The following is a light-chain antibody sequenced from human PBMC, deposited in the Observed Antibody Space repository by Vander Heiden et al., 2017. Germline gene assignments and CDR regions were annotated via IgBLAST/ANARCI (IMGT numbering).Light chain of an antibody. CDR1: QSVSSY. J-gene: IGKJ1*01. Sequence: EIVLTQSPATLSLSPAEGATLSCSPSQSVSSYLAWYQQKPGQAHRLLIYDASKRATGIPARFSGSGSGTDFTLTISSLEPEDFAVYYCQQSSNWWTFGQGTKVEIK. V-gene: IGKV3-11*01. CDR3: QQSSNWWT. CDR2: DAS.